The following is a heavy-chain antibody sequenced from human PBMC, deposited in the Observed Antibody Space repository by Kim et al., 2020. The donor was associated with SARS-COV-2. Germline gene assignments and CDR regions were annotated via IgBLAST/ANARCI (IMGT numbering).Heavy chain of an antibody. V-gene: IGHV3-23*01. CDR2: ITNSASDT. D-gene: IGHD2-15*01. J-gene: IGHJ4*01. Sequence: GGSLRLSCEGSGFSFSNYAMSWVRQVPGKGLQWVSAITNSASDTFYSDSVEGRFTISRDNSKNTLYLQMDNLRGEDTALYYCAKRSSACSLARRIAFDS. CDR3: AKRSSACSLARRIAFDS. CDR1: GFSFSNYA.